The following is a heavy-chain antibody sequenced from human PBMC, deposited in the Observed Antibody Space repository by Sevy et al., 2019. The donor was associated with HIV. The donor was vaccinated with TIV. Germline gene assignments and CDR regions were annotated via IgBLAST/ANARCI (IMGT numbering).Heavy chain of an antibody. CDR1: GDSVSSNSAA. D-gene: IGHD5-12*01. CDR3: ARGSVVVATINYYYYGMDV. V-gene: IGHV6-1*01. CDR2: RYYRSKCYN. Sequence: SQTLSLTCAISGDSVSSNSAAWNWIWQSKSRGLEWLGRRYYRSKCYNDYAVFVKSRITINPDTSKNQFSLQLNSVTPEDTAVYFCARGSVVVATINYYYYGMDVWGQGTTVTVSS. J-gene: IGHJ6*02.